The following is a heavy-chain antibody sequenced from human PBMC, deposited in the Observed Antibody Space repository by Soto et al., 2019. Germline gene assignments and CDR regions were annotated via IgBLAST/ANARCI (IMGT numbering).Heavy chain of an antibody. CDR2: INAGNGNT. CDR1: GYTFTSYA. J-gene: IGHJ6*03. D-gene: IGHD3-10*01. V-gene: IGHV1-3*01. CDR3: ARVAMVRGVIPPYYYYYYMDV. Sequence: QVQLVQSGAEVKKPGASVKVSCKASGYTFTSYAMHWVRQAPGQRLEWMGWINAGNGNTKYSQKFQGRVTITRDTSASTGYMEMSSLKSEETAVYYCARVAMVRGVIPPYYYYYYMDVWGKGTTVTVSS.